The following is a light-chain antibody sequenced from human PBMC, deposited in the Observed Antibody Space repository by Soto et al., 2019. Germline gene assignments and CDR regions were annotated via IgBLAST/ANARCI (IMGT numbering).Light chain of an antibody. CDR2: GTS. Sequence: EIVLTQSPGTLSLSPGERATLSCRASQSFTSRSLAWYQQKPGLAPRLLISGTSNRAAGIPDRFSGSGSGTDFTLTISRLEPEDFGVYYCQQHNSWLFGGGTKVEIK. CDR1: QSFTSRS. J-gene: IGKJ4*01. V-gene: IGKV3D-20*02. CDR3: QQHNSWL.